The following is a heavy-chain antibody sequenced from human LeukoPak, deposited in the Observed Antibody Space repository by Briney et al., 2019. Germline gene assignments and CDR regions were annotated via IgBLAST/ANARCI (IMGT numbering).Heavy chain of an antibody. CDR2: IKQDGSEK. D-gene: IGHD3-3*01. V-gene: IGHV3-7*01. Sequence: GGSLRLSCAASGFTFSSYWMSWVRQAPGKGLEWVANIKQDGSEKYYVDSVKGRFTISRDNAKNSLYLQMNSLRAEDTAVYYCARDLRNDFWSGYFPYYYYYGMDVWGQGTTVTVS. CDR1: GFTFSSYW. CDR3: ARDLRNDFWSGYFPYYYYYGMDV. J-gene: IGHJ6*02.